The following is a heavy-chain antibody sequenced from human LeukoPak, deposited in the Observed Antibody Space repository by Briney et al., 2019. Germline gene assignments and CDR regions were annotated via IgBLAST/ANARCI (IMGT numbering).Heavy chain of an antibody. CDR2: ISDSGGRT. Sequence: GGSLRLSCAASGFTFSNNGMSWVRQAPGKGLEWVSIISDSGGRTSYADSVKGRFTISRDNSNNTLFLQMNSLRGEDTAIYYCATYLSFGPFGWGQGTLVTVSS. D-gene: IGHD3-10*01. J-gene: IGHJ4*02. V-gene: IGHV3-23*01. CDR1: GFTFSNNG. CDR3: ATYLSFGPFG.